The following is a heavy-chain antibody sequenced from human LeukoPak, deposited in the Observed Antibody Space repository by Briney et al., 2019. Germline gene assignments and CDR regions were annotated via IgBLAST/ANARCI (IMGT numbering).Heavy chain of an antibody. V-gene: IGHV3-9*01. CDR3: AKGRGAAMVTGVLDY. J-gene: IGHJ4*02. Sequence: GVSLRLSCAASGFTFDDYAMHWVRQAPGKGLEWVSGISWNSGSIGYADSVKGRFTISRDNAKNSLYLQMNSLRAEDTALYYCAKGRGAAMVTGVLDYWGQGTLVTVSS. CDR2: ISWNSGSI. CDR1: GFTFDDYA. D-gene: IGHD5-18*01.